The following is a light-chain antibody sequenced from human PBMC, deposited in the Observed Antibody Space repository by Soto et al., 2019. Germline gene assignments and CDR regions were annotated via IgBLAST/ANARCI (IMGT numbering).Light chain of an antibody. CDR3: QQYNSYLYT. Sequence: DLQMTQSPSTLSASVGDRVTITCRASQSISSWLAWYQQKAGKAPKLVIYKASSLESGVPSRFSGSGSGTEFTLTINSLQPDDFATYYCQQYNSYLYTFGQGTKLEIK. V-gene: IGKV1-5*03. J-gene: IGKJ2*01. CDR2: KAS. CDR1: QSISSW.